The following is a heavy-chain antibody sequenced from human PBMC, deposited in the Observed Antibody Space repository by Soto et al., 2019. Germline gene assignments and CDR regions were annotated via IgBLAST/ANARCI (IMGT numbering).Heavy chain of an antibody. Sequence: QVQLVESGGGVVQPGRSLRLSCAASGFTFSSYAMHWVRQAPGKGLEWVAVISYDGSNKYYADSVKGRFTISRDNSKNTLYLQMNSLRAEDTAVYYCARDDAWIHRGMDVWGQGTTVTVSS. CDR1: GFTFSSYA. CDR3: ARDDAWIHRGMDV. V-gene: IGHV3-30-3*01. J-gene: IGHJ6*02. D-gene: IGHD1-1*01. CDR2: ISYDGSNK.